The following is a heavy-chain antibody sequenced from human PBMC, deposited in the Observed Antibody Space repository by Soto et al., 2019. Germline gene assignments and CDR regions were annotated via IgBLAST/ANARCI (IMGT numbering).Heavy chain of an antibody. Sequence: QVQLGQSGAEVKKPGASVKVSCKASGYIFTSYAISWLRQAPGQGLEWMGWISAYNGNTNNAQKFQHRVTMTTDPSTSTAYMELRSLRSDDTAVYYCARDDYSNYFKYWGQGTLVTVSS. CDR3: ARDDYSNYFKY. D-gene: IGHD2-2*01. CDR2: ISAYNGNT. V-gene: IGHV1-18*01. J-gene: IGHJ4*02. CDR1: GYIFTSYA.